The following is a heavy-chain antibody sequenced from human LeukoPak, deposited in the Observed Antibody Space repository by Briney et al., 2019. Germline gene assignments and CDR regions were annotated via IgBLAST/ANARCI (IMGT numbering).Heavy chain of an antibody. CDR3: ARDVSGHFDY. V-gene: IGHV1-18*01. J-gene: IGHJ4*02. Sequence: ASVKVSCKTSGYTFTAYGISWVRQAPGQGLEWMGWISAYNGDTKYAPELQGRVTMTTDTSTSTAYMELRSLRSDDTAVYYCARDVSGHFDYWGQGTLVTVSS. CDR1: GYTFTAYG. CDR2: ISAYNGDT.